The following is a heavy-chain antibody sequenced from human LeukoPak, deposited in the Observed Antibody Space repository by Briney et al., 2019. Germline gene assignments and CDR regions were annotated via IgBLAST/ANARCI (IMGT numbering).Heavy chain of an antibody. CDR2: INHSGST. J-gene: IGHJ4*02. CDR1: GGSFSGYY. CDR3: ARTIVASAAFDY. Sequence: SETLSLTCAVYGGSFSGYYWSWIRQPPGKGLEWIGEINHSGSTNYNPSLKSRVTISVDTSKNHFSLNLSSVTAADTAVYFCARTIVASAAFDYWGQGTLVTVSS. V-gene: IGHV4-34*01. D-gene: IGHD6-13*01.